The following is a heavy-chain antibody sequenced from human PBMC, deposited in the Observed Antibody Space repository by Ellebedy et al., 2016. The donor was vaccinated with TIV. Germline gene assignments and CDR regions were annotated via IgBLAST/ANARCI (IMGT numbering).Heavy chain of an antibody. V-gene: IGHV3-7*04. J-gene: IGHJ4*02. D-gene: IGHD6-19*01. CDR1: GFSFSSYW. CDR2: MKEDGGEI. CDR3: ARDRGWSTFDY. Sequence: GGSLTLSXAASGFSFSSYWMSWVRQAPGKGLEWVANMKEDGGEINYVDSVKGRFTISRDNAKNSLFLQMNSLRAEDTAVYYCARDRGWSTFDYWGQGALVTVSS.